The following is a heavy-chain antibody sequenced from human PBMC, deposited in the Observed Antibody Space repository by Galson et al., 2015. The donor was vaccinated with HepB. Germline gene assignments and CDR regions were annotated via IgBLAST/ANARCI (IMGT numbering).Heavy chain of an antibody. Sequence: CAASGFTFSDYYMNWIRQAPGKGLEWVSYISSSGYTVHYADSVKGRFTISRDNAKNSLYLQMNSLRAEDTAIYYCARDMGAAGYSTTTSDYWGQGTLVTVSS. CDR1: GFTFSDYY. CDR3: ARDMGAAGYSTTTSDY. D-gene: IGHD6-13*01. J-gene: IGHJ4*02. CDR2: ISSSGYTV. V-gene: IGHV3-11*01.